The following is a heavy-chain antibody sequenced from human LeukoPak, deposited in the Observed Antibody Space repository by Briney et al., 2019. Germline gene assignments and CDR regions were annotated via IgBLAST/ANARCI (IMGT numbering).Heavy chain of an antibody. CDR1: GYTFTSYG. CDR2: ISAYNGNT. V-gene: IGHV1-18*01. J-gene: IGHJ6*02. Sequence: ASVKVSCKASGYTFTSYGISWVRQAPGQGLEWMGWISAYNGNTNYAQKLQGRVTMTTDASTSTAYMELRSLRSDDTAVYYCAREKVTYYYYYGMDVWGQGTTATVSS. D-gene: IGHD4-23*01. CDR3: AREKVTYYYYYGMDV.